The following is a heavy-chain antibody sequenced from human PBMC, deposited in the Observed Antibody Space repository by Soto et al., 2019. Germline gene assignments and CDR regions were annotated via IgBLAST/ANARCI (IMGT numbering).Heavy chain of an antibody. CDR2: XSXYXGXT. D-gene: IGHD2-21*01. J-gene: IGHJ6*02. V-gene: IGHV1-18*01. CDR3: ARFLRWGGDV. Sequence: ASVKVSCKASGYTFTSYGISLVRQAPGQGLEXMXXXSXYXGXTXXXXKLQGRVTMTTDTSTSTAYMELRSLRSDDTAVYYCARFLRWGGDVWGQGTTVTVSS. CDR1: GYTFTSYG.